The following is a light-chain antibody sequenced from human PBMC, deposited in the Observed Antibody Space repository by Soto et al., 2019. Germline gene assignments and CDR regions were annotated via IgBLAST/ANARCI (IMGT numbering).Light chain of an antibody. J-gene: IGKJ4*01. CDR1: QSVSGW. CDR2: GAS. Sequence: DSQMTQSPSTLSASVGDTVTVTCRASQSVSGWLAWYQQKPGKAPKLLIYGASTLQSGVLSRFSGSGSGTEFTLTIGSLQPEDFATYYCQQLNTYPLTFGGGTKVDI. V-gene: IGKV1-5*01. CDR3: QQLNTYPLT.